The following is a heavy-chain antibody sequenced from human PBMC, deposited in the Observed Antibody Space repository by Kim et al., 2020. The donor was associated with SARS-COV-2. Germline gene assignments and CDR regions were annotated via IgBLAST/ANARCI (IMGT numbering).Heavy chain of an antibody. Sequence: GESLKISCKGSGYSFTSYWISWVRQMPGKGLEWMGRIDPSDSYTNYCPSFQGHVTISADKSISTAYLQWSSLKASDTAMYYCARQPMGGSYYYDSSGYYRNWYFDLWGRGTLVTVSS. D-gene: IGHD3-22*01. J-gene: IGHJ2*01. CDR1: GYSFTSYW. CDR3: ARQPMGGSYYYDSSGYYRNWYFDL. V-gene: IGHV5-10-1*01. CDR2: IDPSDSYT.